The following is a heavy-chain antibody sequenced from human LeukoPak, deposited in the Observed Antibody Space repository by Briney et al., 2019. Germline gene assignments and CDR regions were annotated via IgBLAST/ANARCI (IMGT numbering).Heavy chain of an antibody. D-gene: IGHD2-2*01. J-gene: IGHJ3*02. V-gene: IGHV3-21*01. CDR1: GFTFSNAW. CDR3: ARAEYQLEAFDI. CDR2: ISSSSSYI. Sequence: PGGSLRLSCAASGFTFSNAWMNWVRQAPGKGLEWVSSISSSSSYIYYADSVKGRFTISRDNAKNSLYLQMNSLRAEDTAVYYCARAEYQLEAFDIWGQGTMVTVSS.